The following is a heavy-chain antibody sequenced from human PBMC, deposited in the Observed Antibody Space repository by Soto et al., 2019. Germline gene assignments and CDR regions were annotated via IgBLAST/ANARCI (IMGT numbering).Heavy chain of an antibody. J-gene: IGHJ3*02. D-gene: IGHD3-22*01. CDR1: GFTFSSYA. CDR3: AKDEYYYDSSGYDAFDI. Sequence: TGGSLRLSCAASGFTFSSYAMSWVRQAPGKGLEWVSAISGSGGSTYYADSVKGRFTISRDNSKNTLYLQMNSLRAEDTAVYYCAKDEYYYDSSGYDAFDIWGQGTMVTVSS. CDR2: ISGSGGST. V-gene: IGHV3-23*01.